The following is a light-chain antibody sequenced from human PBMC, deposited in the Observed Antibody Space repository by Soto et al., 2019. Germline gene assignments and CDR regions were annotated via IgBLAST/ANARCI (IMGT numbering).Light chain of an antibody. Sequence: QSVLTQPPSASGTPGQRATISCSGSDSNIGRNTVNWYQHLPGTAPKLVIFSHNKRPSGVPDRFSGSTSGTSASLAISDLQSEDEAYYYCSSGDDSRTGVVFGGGTKLTVL. CDR1: DSNIGRNT. V-gene: IGLV1-44*01. J-gene: IGLJ3*02. CDR2: SHN. CDR3: SSGDDSRTGVV.